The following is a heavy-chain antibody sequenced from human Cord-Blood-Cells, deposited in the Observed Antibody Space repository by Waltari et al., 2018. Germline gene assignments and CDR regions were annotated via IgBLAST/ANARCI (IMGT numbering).Heavy chain of an antibody. CDR3: ARETRGIAARPFAFDI. J-gene: IGHJ3*02. CDR2: LIPILGTA. D-gene: IGHD6-6*01. CDR1: GGTFSSYA. V-gene: IGHV1-69*12. Sequence: QVQLVQSGAEVKKPGSSVTVSCKASGGTFSSYAISWVRQAPGQGLEWMGGLIPILGTANDAQKFQGRVTITADESTSTAYMELSSLRSEDTAVYYCARETRGIAARPFAFDIWGQGTMVTVSS.